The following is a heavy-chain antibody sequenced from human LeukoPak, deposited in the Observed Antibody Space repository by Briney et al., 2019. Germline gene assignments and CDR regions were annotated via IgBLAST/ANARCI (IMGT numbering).Heavy chain of an antibody. CDR1: GNSFGDYY. CDR2: IYHSGST. J-gene: IGHJ4*02. D-gene: IGHD6-19*01. V-gene: IGHV4-34*10. CDR3: ASRSSGWYFEN. Sequence: KPSETLSLTCTVSGNSFGDYYWSWIRQPAGKGLEWIGEIYHSGSTHYNPSLKSRITISVDKSKNQFSLKLSSVTAADTAVYYCASRSSGWYFENWGQGTLVTVSS.